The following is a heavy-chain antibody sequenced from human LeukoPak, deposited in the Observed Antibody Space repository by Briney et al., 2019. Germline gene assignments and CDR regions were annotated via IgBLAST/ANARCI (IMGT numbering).Heavy chain of an antibody. CDR1: GFTFSTYG. Sequence: SGGSLRLSCVASGFTFSTYGTHWVRQAPGKGLEWVAVIRSDGSSEYYADSVKGRFIISRDNSKNTLYLQMNSLGAEDTAMYYCARYCSGGTCYVGLIWGQGTLVTVSS. D-gene: IGHD2-15*01. CDR2: IRSDGSSE. CDR3: ARYCSGGTCYVGLI. V-gene: IGHV3-33*01. J-gene: IGHJ4*02.